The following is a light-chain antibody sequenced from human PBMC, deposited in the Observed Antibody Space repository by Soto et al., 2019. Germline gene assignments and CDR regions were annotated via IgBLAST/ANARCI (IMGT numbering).Light chain of an antibody. CDR3: LLYYDGVHV. CDR1: AGAVTSGHY. CDR2: GTN. Sequence: QAVVTQERSLTVSPGGTVTLTCASSAGAVTSGHYPNWLQQKPGQAPRALIYGTNTKHSWTPARFSGSLLGGKAALTLSSVQPEDEADYFCLLYYDGVHVFGSGTKLTVL. V-gene: IGLV7-43*01. J-gene: IGLJ1*01.